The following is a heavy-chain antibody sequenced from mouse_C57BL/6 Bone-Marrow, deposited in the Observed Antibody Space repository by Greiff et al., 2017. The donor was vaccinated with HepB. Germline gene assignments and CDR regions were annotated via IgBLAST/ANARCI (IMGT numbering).Heavy chain of an antibody. CDR2: IYPRDGST. D-gene: IGHD1-1*01. J-gene: IGHJ1*03. V-gene: IGHV1-85*01. CDR1: GYTFTSYD. CDR3: ARSATVVEWYFDV. Sequence: VQLQQSGPELVKPGASVKLSCKASGYTFTSYDINWVKQRPGQGLEWIGWIYPRDGSTKYNEKFKGKATLTVDTSSSTAYMELHSLTSEDSAVYFCARSATVVEWYFDVWGTGTTVTVSS.